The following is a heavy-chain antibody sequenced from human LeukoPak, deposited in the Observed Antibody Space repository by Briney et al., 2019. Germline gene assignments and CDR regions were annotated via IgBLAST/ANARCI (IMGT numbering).Heavy chain of an antibody. CDR2: IYSGITT. V-gene: IGHV3-66*01. J-gene: IGHJ3*02. CDR3: ARSRGWVDAFDI. D-gene: IGHD1-26*01. CDR1: GFTVSGNY. Sequence: PGGSLRLSCAASGFTVSGNYMSWVRQAPGKGLEWVSVIYSGITTYYADSVKGRFTISRDNSKNMLYLQMNSLRAEDTAVYYCARSRGWVDAFDIWGQGTMVTVSS.